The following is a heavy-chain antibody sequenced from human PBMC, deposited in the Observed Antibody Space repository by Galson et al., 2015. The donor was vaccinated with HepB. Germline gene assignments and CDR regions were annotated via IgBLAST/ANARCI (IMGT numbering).Heavy chain of an antibody. V-gene: IGHV3-23*01. Sequence: SLRLSCAASGFTFSSYAMHWVRQAPGKGLEWVGGGGIGTVYGDSVKGRFTISRDDSKNTLYLQMNSLRAEDTAVYYCAKGVGYGYCSSTSCYSRNWGQGTLVTVSS. CDR2: GGGIGT. J-gene: IGHJ4*02. CDR3: AKGVGYGYCSSTSCYSRN. CDR1: GFTFSSYA. D-gene: IGHD2-2*02.